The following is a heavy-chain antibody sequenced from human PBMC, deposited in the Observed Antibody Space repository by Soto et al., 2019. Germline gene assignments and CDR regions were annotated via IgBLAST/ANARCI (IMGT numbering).Heavy chain of an antibody. D-gene: IGHD2-15*01. V-gene: IGHV4-39*01. CDR3: ARSYGYCSGGSCYYGWFDP. J-gene: IGHJ5*02. Sequence: PSETLSLTCTVSGGSISSSSYYWGWIRQPPGKGLEWIGSIYYSGSTYYNPSLKSRVTISVDTSKNQFSLKLSSVTAADTAVYYCARSYGYCSGGSCYYGWFDPWGQGTLVTVSS. CDR2: IYYSGST. CDR1: GGSISSSSYY.